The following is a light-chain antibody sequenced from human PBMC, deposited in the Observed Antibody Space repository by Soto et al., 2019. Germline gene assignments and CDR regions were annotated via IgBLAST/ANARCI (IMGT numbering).Light chain of an antibody. V-gene: IGKV3-11*01. CDR3: QQRSNWILT. CDR1: KSGGSY. J-gene: IGKJ4*01. Sequence: EIVLTQSPATLSLSPGERATLSCRASKSGGSYLAWYQQKPGQAPRLLIYDASNRAPGIPARFSGSGSGTDFTLTISSLEPEDFAVYYCQQRSNWILTFGGGTKVEIK. CDR2: DAS.